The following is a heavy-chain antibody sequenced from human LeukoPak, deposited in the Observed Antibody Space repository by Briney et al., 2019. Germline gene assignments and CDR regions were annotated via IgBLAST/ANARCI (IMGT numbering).Heavy chain of an antibody. CDR1: GGSISSYY. Sequence: SETLSLTCTVSGGSISSYYWSWIRQPPGKGLECIGEINHSGSTNYNPSLKSRVTISVDTSKNQFSLKLSSVTAADTAVYYCARNPQDCSSTSCYFDYWGQGTLVTVSS. CDR2: INHSGST. CDR3: ARNPQDCSSTSCYFDY. V-gene: IGHV4-34*01. D-gene: IGHD2-2*01. J-gene: IGHJ4*02.